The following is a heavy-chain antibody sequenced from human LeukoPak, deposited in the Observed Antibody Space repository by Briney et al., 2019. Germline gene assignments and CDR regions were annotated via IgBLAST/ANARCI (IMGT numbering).Heavy chain of an antibody. D-gene: IGHD6-13*01. J-gene: IGHJ4*02. V-gene: IGHV1-24*01. Sequence: ASVKVSCKVSGCTLTELSMHWVRQAPGKGLEWMGGFDPEDGETIYAQKFQGRVTMTEDTSTDTAYMELSSLRSEDTAVYYCATLKPAIAAAGIIDYWGQGTLVTVSS. CDR1: GCTLTELS. CDR2: FDPEDGET. CDR3: ATLKPAIAAAGIIDY.